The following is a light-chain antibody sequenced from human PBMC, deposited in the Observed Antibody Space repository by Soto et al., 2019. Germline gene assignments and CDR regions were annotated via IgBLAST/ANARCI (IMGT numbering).Light chain of an antibody. Sequence: QSVLTQPPSMSEAPRQRVTISCSGSSSNIGNNAVNWYQRLPGKAPKLLIYYDDLLPSGVSDRFSGSKSGTSASLAISGLQSEDEADYYCAAWDDSLNGWVFGGGTKLTVL. J-gene: IGLJ3*02. V-gene: IGLV1-36*01. CDR1: SSNIGNNA. CDR2: YDD. CDR3: AAWDDSLNGWV.